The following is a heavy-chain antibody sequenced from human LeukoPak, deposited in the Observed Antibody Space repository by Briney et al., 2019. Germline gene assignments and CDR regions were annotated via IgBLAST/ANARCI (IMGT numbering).Heavy chain of an antibody. Sequence: GGSLRLSCTASGFTFTSYAMSWVRQAPGKGLEWVSTLGGSDESTYYADSVKGRFTVSRDNAENSLFLQISGLSAEDTALYYCARDMMGNSGWPHDYWGPGTLVTVSS. D-gene: IGHD6-19*01. CDR1: GFTFTSYA. V-gene: IGHV3-23*01. CDR2: LGGSDEST. J-gene: IGHJ4*02. CDR3: ARDMMGNSGWPHDY.